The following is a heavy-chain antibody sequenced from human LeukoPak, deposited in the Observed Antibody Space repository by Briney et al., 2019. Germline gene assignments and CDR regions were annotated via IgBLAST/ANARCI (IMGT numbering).Heavy chain of an antibody. CDR3: ARDRAGDAFDI. V-gene: IGHV1-2*02. D-gene: IGHD6-19*01. CDR1: GYTFTANY. Sequence: ASVKVSCKASGYTFTANYMHWVRQAPGQGLEWVGWINPNSGATKYAQNFQGRVTMTRDTSISTAYMELTNLRSDGTAVYYCARDRAGDAFDIWGQGTMVTVSS. CDR2: INPNSGAT. J-gene: IGHJ3*02.